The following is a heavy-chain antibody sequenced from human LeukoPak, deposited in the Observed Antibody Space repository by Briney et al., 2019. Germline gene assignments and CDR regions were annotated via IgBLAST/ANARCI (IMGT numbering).Heavy chain of an antibody. Sequence: SETLSLTCAVYGGSFSGYYRSWIRQPPGKGLEWIGEINHSGSTNYNPSLKSRVTISVDTSKNQFSLKLSSVTAADTAVYYCARAGLAYSGSYNYNWFDPWGQGTLVTVSS. J-gene: IGHJ5*02. CDR2: INHSGST. CDR1: GGSFSGYY. D-gene: IGHD1-26*01. CDR3: ARAGLAYSGSYNYNWFDP. V-gene: IGHV4-34*01.